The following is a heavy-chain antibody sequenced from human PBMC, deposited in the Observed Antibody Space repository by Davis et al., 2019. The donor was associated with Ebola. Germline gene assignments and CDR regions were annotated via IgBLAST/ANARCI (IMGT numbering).Heavy chain of an antibody. CDR1: GGSISSGGDY. CDR2: ISYTGST. J-gene: IGHJ4*02. CDR3: ARAPITMIRGLVKGFDF. Sequence: MPSETLSLTCTVSGGSISSGGDYWSWIRRHPWKGLEWIAYISYTGSTYYNPSLKSRVTISVDTSKNQFSLKLSSVTAADTAVYYCARAPITMIRGLVKGFDFWGQGTLVTVSS. D-gene: IGHD3-10*01. V-gene: IGHV4-31*03.